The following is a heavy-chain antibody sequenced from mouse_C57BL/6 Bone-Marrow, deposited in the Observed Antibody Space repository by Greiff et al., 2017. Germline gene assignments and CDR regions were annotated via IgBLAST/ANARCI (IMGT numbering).Heavy chain of an antibody. CDR3: ARHVRLRRRGKQMDD. V-gene: IGHV5-6*03. Sequence: EVMLVESGGGLVKPGGSLKLSCAASGFTFSSYGMSWVRQTPDKRLEWVATISSGGSFTYYPDSVKGRFTISRDNAKNTLYLQLRSLTSEDTAMNYGARHVRLRRRGKQMDDWGKGKKVTVSS. CDR1: GFTFSSYG. CDR2: ISSGGSFT. J-gene: IGHJ4*01. D-gene: IGHD2-4*01.